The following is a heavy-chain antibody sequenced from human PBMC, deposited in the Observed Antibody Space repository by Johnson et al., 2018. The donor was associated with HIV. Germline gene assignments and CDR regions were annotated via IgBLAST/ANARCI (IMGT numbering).Heavy chain of an antibody. CDR2: IQSKTDGGTT. J-gene: IGHJ3*02. V-gene: IGHV3-15*01. CDR1: GFTFNNAW. D-gene: IGHD5-18*01. Sequence: VQLVESGGGLVKPGGSLRLSCAASGFTFNNAWMSWVRQAPGKGLEWVGRIQSKTDGGTTDYAAPVKYRFTISRDDSKNNLYLQMNSLKTEDTAVYYCTTDKQLWLTVDIWGQGTMVTVSS. CDR3: TTDKQLWLTVDI.